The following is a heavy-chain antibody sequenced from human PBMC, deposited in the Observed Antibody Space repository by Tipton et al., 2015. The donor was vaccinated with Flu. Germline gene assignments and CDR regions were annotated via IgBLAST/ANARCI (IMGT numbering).Heavy chain of an antibody. Sequence: SLRLSCAASGFTFSSYAMHWVRQAPGKGLEWVAVISYDGSNKYYADSVKGRFTISRDNSKNTLYLQMNSLRAEDTAVYYCARGGQPLLLDYWGQGTLVTVSS. CDR3: ARGGQPLLLDY. D-gene: IGHD2-15*01. J-gene: IGHJ4*02. CDR2: ISYDGSNK. CDR1: GFTFSSYA. V-gene: IGHV3-30*04.